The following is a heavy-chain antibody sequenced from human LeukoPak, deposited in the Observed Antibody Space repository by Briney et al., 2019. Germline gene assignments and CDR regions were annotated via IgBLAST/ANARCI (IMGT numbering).Heavy chain of an antibody. V-gene: IGHV1-69*13. Sequence: SVKVSCKASGGTFSIYAISWVRQAPGQGLEWMGGIIPIFGTANYAQKFQGRVTITADESTSTAYMELSSLRSEDAAVYYCARTRIAAAGTTLLLYWGQGTLVTVSS. CDR3: ARTRIAAAGTTLLLY. CDR2: IIPIFGTA. CDR1: GGTFSIYA. D-gene: IGHD6-13*01. J-gene: IGHJ4*02.